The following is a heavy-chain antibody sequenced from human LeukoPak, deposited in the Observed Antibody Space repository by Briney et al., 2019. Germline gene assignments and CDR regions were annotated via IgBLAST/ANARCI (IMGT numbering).Heavy chain of an antibody. J-gene: IGHJ4*02. Sequence: GGSLRLSCAASKFTFSRYAMHWVRQAPGKGLVWVSRINSDGSTTTYADSVKGRFAISRDNAKNTVYLQMDSLRAEDTAVYYCARAMISGSDYWGQGTLVTVSS. CDR3: ARAMISGSDY. V-gene: IGHV3-74*01. CDR1: KFTFSRYA. CDR2: INSDGSTT. D-gene: IGHD3-22*01.